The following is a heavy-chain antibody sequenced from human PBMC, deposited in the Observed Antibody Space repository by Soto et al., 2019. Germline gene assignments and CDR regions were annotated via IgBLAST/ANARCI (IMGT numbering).Heavy chain of an antibody. D-gene: IGHD2-2*01. J-gene: IGHJ4*02. V-gene: IGHV2-5*02. CDR2: IYWDDDE. CDR1: GFSLSTTEEG. CDR3: AHGSCSSADCYPNPYLDY. Sequence: QITLKESGPTLVKPTQTLTLTCTFSGFSLSTTEEGVGWIRQPPANALEWLALIYWDDDERYSPSLRSRVTITKDTSKDLVVLTMTNVDPVDTATYYCAHGSCSSADCYPNPYLDYWGQGILVTISS.